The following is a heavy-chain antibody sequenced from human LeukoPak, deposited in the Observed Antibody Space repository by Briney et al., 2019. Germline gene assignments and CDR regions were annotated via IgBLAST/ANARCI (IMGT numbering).Heavy chain of an antibody. D-gene: IGHD2-21*02. V-gene: IGHV3-30*03. CDR3: ARTYWVVTGPAFDI. J-gene: IGHJ3*02. Sequence: PGGSLRLSCAASGFTFTSYWMTWVRQAPGKGLEWVAIISYDGSNKYYADSVKGRFTISRDNSKNTLYLQMNSLRAEDTAVYYCARTYWVVTGPAFDIWGQGTMVTVSS. CDR2: ISYDGSNK. CDR1: GFTFTSYW.